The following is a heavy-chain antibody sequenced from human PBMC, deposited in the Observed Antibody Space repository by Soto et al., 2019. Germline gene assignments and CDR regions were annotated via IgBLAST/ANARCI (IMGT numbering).Heavy chain of an antibody. CDR2: VSSYNGNT. J-gene: IGHJ4*02. Sequence: QVQLVQSGADVKKPGASMKVSCKASGFTFTIYGISWVRQAPGQGLEWMGWVSSYNGNTHYAQKLEGRVTMTTDTSTTTAYKELRSLRSDDTAVYYCSSGGSSWQPHEDYWGQGTLVTVSS. D-gene: IGHD6-13*01. V-gene: IGHV1-18*01. CDR1: GFTFTIYG. CDR3: SSGGSSWQPHEDY.